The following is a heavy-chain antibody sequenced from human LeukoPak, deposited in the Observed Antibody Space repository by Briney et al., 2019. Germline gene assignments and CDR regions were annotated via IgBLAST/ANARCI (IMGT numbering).Heavy chain of an antibody. J-gene: IGHJ4*02. V-gene: IGHV3-7*01. Sequence: GGSLRLSCTASGFTFSDYWMTWVRQAPGKGPEWVADIKQDGSQRYCVDSVRGRFTISRDNAKNSLFLQMNGLRAEDTAVYYCARRGGSSSRRSPIDYWGQGTLVTVSS. D-gene: IGHD6-6*01. CDR1: GFTFSDYW. CDR2: IKQDGSQR. CDR3: ARRGGSSSRRSPIDY.